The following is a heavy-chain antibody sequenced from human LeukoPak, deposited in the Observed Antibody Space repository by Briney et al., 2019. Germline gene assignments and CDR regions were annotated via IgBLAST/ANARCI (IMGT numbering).Heavy chain of an antibody. V-gene: IGHV4-59*08. D-gene: IGHD3-10*01. CDR1: GGSISSY. Sequence: SETLSLTCTVSGGSISSYWSWIRQAPGKGLEWIGYTYYSGSTNYNPSRKSRVTISVDTSKKQFSLRLCSSNASDTGFYYCASTNYNPYPKSRVTISVDTSKNQYSLRLSSVTAADTAVYYCARQAYCSGGSCWGFDYWGQGTLVTVSS. CDR3: ASTNYNPYPKSRVTISVDTSKNQYSLRLSSVTAADTAVYYCARQAYCSGGSCWGFDY. CDR2: TYYSGST. J-gene: IGHJ4*02.